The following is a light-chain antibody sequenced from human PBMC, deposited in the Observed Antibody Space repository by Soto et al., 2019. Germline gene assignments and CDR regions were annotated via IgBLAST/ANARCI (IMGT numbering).Light chain of an antibody. Sequence: QSALTQPASVSGSPGQSITISCTGTSNDVGGYNHVSWYQQHPGKAPKLIIYEVSYRPSGVSNRFSGSKSGNTASLTISGLQAEDEADYYCNSYRSTDTVLFGGGTKLTVL. J-gene: IGLJ2*01. CDR3: NSYRSTDTVL. CDR2: EVS. V-gene: IGLV2-14*01. CDR1: SNDVGGYNH.